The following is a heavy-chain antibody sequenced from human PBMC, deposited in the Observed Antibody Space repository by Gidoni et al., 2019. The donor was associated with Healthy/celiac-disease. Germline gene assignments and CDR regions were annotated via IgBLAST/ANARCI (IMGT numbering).Heavy chain of an antibody. J-gene: IGHJ4*02. V-gene: IGHV3-21*01. D-gene: IGHD3-10*01. CDR2: ISSRSSYI. Sequence: EVQLVESGGGLVKPGGSLRLSCAASGFTFSSYSMNWVRQAPGKGLEWVSSISSRSSYIDYADSVKGRFTISRDNAKNSLYLQMNSLRAEDTAVYYCARDGSGSYYNPGVDYWGQGTLVTVSS. CDR3: ARDGSGSYYNPGVDY. CDR1: GFTFSSYS.